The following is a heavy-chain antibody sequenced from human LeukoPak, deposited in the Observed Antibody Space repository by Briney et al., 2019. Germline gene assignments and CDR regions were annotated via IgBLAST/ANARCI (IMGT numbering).Heavy chain of an antibody. D-gene: IGHD4-17*01. CDR2: INHSGST. J-gene: IGHJ6*03. Sequence: SETLSLTCAVYGGSFSGYYRSWIRQPPGKGLEWIGEINHSGSTNYNPSLKSRVTISVDTSKNQFSLKLSSVTAADTAVYYCARGRTVTRYYYYYYMDVWGKGTTVTVSS. V-gene: IGHV4-34*01. CDR3: ARGRTVTRYYYYYYMDV. CDR1: GGSFSGYY.